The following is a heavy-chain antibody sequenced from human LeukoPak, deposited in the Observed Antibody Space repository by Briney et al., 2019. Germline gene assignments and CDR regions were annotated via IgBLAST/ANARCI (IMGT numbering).Heavy chain of an antibody. J-gene: IGHJ4*02. V-gene: IGHV4-39*07. CDR3: ARYGREGEEPFNDL. D-gene: IGHD1-26*01. CDR2: IYYSGST. CDR1: GGSISSSSYY. Sequence: SETLSLTCTVSGGSISSSSYYWGWIRQPPGKGLEWIGSIYYSGSTYYNPSLKSRVTISVDTSTNQFSLKLSSVTASDTAMYYCARYGREGEEPFNDLWRQGTLLSVFS.